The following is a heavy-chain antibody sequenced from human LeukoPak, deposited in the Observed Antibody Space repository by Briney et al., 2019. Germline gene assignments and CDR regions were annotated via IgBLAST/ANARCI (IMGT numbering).Heavy chain of an antibody. CDR3: VRDLEVGGSWPLDF. D-gene: IGHD2-15*01. Sequence: SETLSLTCVVSGASVSTTSCLWGWVRQTPGKGLEWIGSISYTGSSYYNPSLNSRVTMSLDPAKNHFSLRMTSLTAADTAVYYCVRDLEVGGSWPLDFWGPGTVVIVSS. J-gene: IGHJ4*02. V-gene: IGHV4-39*07. CDR1: GASVSTTSCL. CDR2: ISYTGSS.